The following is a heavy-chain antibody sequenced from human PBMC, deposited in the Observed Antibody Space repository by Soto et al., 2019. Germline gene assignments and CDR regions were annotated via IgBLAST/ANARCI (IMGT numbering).Heavy chain of an antibody. CDR2: IYYSGST. Sequence: SETLSLTCTVSGGSISSGGYYWSWIRQHPGKGLEWIGYIYYSGSTYYNPSLKSRVTISVDTSKNQFSLKLTSVTAADTAVYYCAKRCNSGSCFRYWGQGTLVTVSS. CDR1: GGSISSGGYY. CDR3: AKRCNSGSCFRY. V-gene: IGHV4-31*03. D-gene: IGHD6-19*01. J-gene: IGHJ4*02.